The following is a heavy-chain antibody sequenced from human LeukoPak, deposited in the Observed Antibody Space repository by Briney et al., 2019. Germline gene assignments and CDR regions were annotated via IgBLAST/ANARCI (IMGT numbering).Heavy chain of an antibody. J-gene: IGHJ6*02. D-gene: IGHD6-13*01. CDR3: AKNSAGMDV. CDR2: ISYDGSNK. CDR1: GFTFSSYG. V-gene: IGHV3-30*18. Sequence: GESLRLSCAASGFTFSSYGMHWVRQAPGKGLEWVAVISYDGSNKYYADSVKGRFTISRDNSKNTLYLQMNSLRAEDTAVYYCAKNSAGMDVWGQGTTVTVSS.